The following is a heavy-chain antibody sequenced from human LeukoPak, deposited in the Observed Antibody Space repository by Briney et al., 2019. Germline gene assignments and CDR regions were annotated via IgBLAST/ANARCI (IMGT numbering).Heavy chain of an antibody. V-gene: IGHV5-51*01. Sequence: GESLKISCKGSGYSFTTYWIGWVRQMPGKGLEWMGIIYPGDSDTRYSPSFQGQVTISADKSISTAYLQWSSLKASDSAMYYCVRHNNEFWFDPWGQGTLVTVSS. J-gene: IGHJ5*02. D-gene: IGHD2-8*01. CDR2: IYPGDSDT. CDR1: GYSFTTYW. CDR3: VRHNNEFWFDP.